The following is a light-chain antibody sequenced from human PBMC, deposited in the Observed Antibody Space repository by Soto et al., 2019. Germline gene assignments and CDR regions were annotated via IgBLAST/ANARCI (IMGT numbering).Light chain of an antibody. CDR1: QSISSSY. CDR3: QQYGSSRFT. J-gene: IGKJ3*01. V-gene: IGKV3-20*01. Sequence: EIVLTQSPGTLSLSPGERATLSCRASQSISSSYLAWYQQKPGQAPRLLVYGASSRATGIPDRLSGSGSGTDFTLTISRLEPEDFAVYYCQQYGSSRFTFGPGTKVYIK. CDR2: GAS.